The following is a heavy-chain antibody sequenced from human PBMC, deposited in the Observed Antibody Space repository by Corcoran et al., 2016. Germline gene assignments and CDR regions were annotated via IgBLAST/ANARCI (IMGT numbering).Heavy chain of an antibody. CDR2: INPSGGST. Sequence: QVQLVQSGAEVKKPGASVKVSCKASGYTFTSYYMHWVRQAPGQGLEWMGIINPSGGSTSYAQKFQGRVTMTRDTSTSTVYMELSSLRSEDTAVDYCARVGSGGACDIWGQGTMVTVSS. CDR1: GYTFTSYY. CDR3: ARVGSGGACDI. D-gene: IGHD2-8*02. J-gene: IGHJ3*02. V-gene: IGHV1-46*01.